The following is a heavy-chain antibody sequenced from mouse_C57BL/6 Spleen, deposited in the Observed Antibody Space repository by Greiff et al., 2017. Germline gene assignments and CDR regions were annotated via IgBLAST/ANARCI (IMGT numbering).Heavy chain of an antibody. Sequence: VKDRFTISRDDSESMLYLQMNNLKTEDTAMYYCVRERLYYGSGYDYWGQGTTLTVSS. J-gene: IGHJ2*01. D-gene: IGHD1-1*01. CDR3: VRERLYYGSGYDY. V-gene: IGHV10-1*01.